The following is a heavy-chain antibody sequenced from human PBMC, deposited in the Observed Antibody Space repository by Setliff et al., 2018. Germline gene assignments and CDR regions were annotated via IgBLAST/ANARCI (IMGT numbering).Heavy chain of an antibody. CDR1: GGSVSSGSYY. CDR3: ARSFSRREKFLLDY. CDR2: IYYSGST. V-gene: IGHV4-61*01. Sequence: ASETLSLTCTVSGGSVSSGSYYWSWIRQPPGKGLEWIGYIYYSGSTNYNPSLKSRVTISMDTSKNQFSLKVSSVTAADTAVYYCARSFSRREKFLLDYWGQGALVTVSS. J-gene: IGHJ4*02.